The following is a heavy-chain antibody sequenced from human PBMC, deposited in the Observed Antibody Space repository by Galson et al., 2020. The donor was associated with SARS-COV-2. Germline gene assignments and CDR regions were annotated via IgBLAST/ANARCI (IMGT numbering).Heavy chain of an antibody. V-gene: IGHV4-59*01. CDR3: ASTPHSIQLWPYGMDV. CDR2: IYYSGST. D-gene: IGHD5-18*01. J-gene: IGHJ6*02. CDR1: GGSISSYY. Sequence: SATLSLTCTVSGGSISSYYWSWIRKPPGKGLEWIGYIYYSGSTNYNPSLKSRVTISVDTSKNQFSLKLSSVTAADTAVYYCASTPHSIQLWPYGMDVWGQGTTVTVSS.